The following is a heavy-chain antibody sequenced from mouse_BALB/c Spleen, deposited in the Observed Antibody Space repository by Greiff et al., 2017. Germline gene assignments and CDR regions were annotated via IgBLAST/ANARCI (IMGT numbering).Heavy chain of an antibody. V-gene: IGHV1-7*01. J-gene: IGHJ1*01. CDR2: INPSTGYT. Sequence: VQLQQSGAELAKPGASVKMSCKASGYTFTSYWMHWVKQRPGQGLEWIGYINPSTGYTEYNQKFKDKATLTADKSSSTAYMQLSSLTSEDSAVYYCARSGGHYYGYGYFDVWGAGTTVTVSS. D-gene: IGHD1-2*01. CDR1: GYTFTSYW. CDR3: ARSGGHYYGYGYFDV.